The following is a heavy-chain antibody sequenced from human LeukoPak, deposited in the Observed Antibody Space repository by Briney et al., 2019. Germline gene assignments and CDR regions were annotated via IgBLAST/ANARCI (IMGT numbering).Heavy chain of an antibody. CDR3: ARKLRLGGNWFDP. V-gene: IGHV1-69*13. CDR1: GGTFTSYA. CDR2: IIPISGTT. J-gene: IGHJ5*02. Sequence: SVKVSCKTSGGTFTSYAITWVRQAPGQGLEWMGKIIPISGTTNYAQKFRGRVTFTADESTSTAYMELSSLRSEDTALYYCARKLRLGGNWFDPWGQGTLVTVSS. D-gene: IGHD1-26*01.